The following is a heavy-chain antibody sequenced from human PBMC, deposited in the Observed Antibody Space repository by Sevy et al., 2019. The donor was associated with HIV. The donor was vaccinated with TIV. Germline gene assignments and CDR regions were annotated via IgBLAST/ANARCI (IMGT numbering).Heavy chain of an antibody. V-gene: IGHV3-48*02. Sequence: GGSLRLSCAASGFTFSSYSMNWVRQAPGKGLEWVSYISSSSSTIYYADSVKGRFTISRDNAKNSLYLQMNSLRDEDTAVYYCARERTYDFWSGPPNLFDPWGQGTLVTVSS. J-gene: IGHJ5*02. CDR1: GFTFSSYS. CDR2: ISSSSSTI. D-gene: IGHD3-3*01. CDR3: ARERTYDFWSGPPNLFDP.